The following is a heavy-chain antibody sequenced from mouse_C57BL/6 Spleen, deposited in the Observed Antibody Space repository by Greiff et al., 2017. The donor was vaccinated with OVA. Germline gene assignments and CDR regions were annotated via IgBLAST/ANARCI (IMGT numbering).Heavy chain of an antibody. CDR1: GYTFTSYW. CDR3: AILPFAY. J-gene: IGHJ3*01. Sequence: QVQLQQSGAELVKPGASVKVSCKASGYTFTSYWMHWVKQRPGQGLELIGRIHPSDSDTNYNQKFKGKATLTVDKSSSTAYMQLSSLTSEDSAVYYCAILPFAYWGQGTLVTVSA. CDR2: IHPSDSDT. V-gene: IGHV1-74*01.